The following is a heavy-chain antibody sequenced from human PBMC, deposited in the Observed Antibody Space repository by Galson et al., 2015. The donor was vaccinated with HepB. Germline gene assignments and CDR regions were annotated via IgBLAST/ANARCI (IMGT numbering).Heavy chain of an antibody. J-gene: IGHJ3*02. Sequence: SETLSLTCTVSGGSISSSSYYWGWIRQPPGKGLGWIGSIYYSGSTYYNPSLKSRVTISVDTSKNQFSLKLSSVTAADTAVYYCARHLALGATTGAFDIWGQGTMVTVSS. D-gene: IGHD1-26*01. CDR1: GGSISSSSYY. CDR2: IYYSGST. V-gene: IGHV4-39*01. CDR3: ARHLALGATTGAFDI.